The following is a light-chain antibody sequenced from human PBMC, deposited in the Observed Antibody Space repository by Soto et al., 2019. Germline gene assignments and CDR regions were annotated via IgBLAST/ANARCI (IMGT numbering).Light chain of an antibody. CDR2: ANN. V-gene: IGLV1-40*01. J-gene: IGLJ3*02. Sequence: QSVLTQPPSVSGAPGQRVTISCTGSSSNIGAGYDVHWYQQLPGTAPKLLIYANNNRPSGVPGRFSGSKSGTSASLAITGLQAEDEAEYYCQSSDSSLSTSGWVFGGGTKVTVL. CDR3: QSSDSSLSTSGWV. CDR1: SSNIGAGYD.